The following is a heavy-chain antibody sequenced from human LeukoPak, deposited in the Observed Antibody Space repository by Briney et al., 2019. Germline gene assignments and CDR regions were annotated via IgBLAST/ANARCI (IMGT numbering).Heavy chain of an antibody. D-gene: IGHD3-10*01. J-gene: IGHJ4*02. Sequence: GGSLRLSCAASGFTFDDYAMHWVRQAPGKGLEWVSGISWNSGSIGYADSVKGRFTISRDNAKNSLYLQMNSLRAEDAAAYYCVRARGAGPGAHFDYWGQGTLVTVSS. CDR1: GFTFDDYA. CDR2: ISWNSGSI. CDR3: VRARGAGPGAHFDY. V-gene: IGHV3-9*01.